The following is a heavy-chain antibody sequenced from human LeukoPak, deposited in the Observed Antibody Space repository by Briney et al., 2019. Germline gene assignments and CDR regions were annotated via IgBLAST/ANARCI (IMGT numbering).Heavy chain of an antibody. D-gene: IGHD2-2*02. CDR2: IYSGGST. J-gene: IGHJ6*03. V-gene: IGHV3-53*01. CDR1: GFTVSSNY. CDR3: ASLPLCCYTGSYYYYMDV. Sequence: PGGSLRLSCAASGFTVSSNYMSWVRQAPGKGLEWVSLIYSGGSTYYADSVKGRFTISRDNSKNTLYLQMNSLRAEDTAVYYCASLPLCCYTGSYYYYMDVWGKGTTVTVSS.